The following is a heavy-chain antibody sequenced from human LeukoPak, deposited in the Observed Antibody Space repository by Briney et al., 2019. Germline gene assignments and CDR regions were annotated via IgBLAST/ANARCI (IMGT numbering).Heavy chain of an antibody. D-gene: IGHD3-3*01. CDR3: ARGYYDFWSGYPWFDY. CDR1: GGSFGGYY. V-gene: IGHV4-34*01. Sequence: SETLSLTCAVYGGSFGGYYWSWIRQPPGKGLEWIGEINHSGSTNYNPSLKSRVTISVDTSKNQFSLKLSSVTAADTAVYYCARGYYDFWSGYPWFDYWGQGTLVTVSS. J-gene: IGHJ4*02. CDR2: INHSGST.